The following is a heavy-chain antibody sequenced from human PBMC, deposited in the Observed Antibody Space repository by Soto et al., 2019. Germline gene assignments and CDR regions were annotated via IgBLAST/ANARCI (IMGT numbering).Heavy chain of an antibody. J-gene: IGHJ4*02. V-gene: IGHV3-74*01. CDR1: GFSFNTYW. CDR2: INGDGTSI. CDR3: AADSPHDGTGAGDF. Sequence: EVRLVESGGGLVQPGGSLRLSCAVSGFSFNTYWMHWVRQTPEKGLVWVARINGDGTSIRYADSVKGRLTIFRDNARNTLFLQMRNVRVEDTGLYFCAADSPHDGTGAGDFWGQGTLVTVSS. D-gene: IGHD1-1*01.